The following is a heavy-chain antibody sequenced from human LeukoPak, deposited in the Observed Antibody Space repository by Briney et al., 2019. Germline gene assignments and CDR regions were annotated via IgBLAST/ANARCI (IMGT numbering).Heavy chain of an antibody. CDR1: GGSIRSTSYY. D-gene: IGHD5-18*01. Sequence: SETLSLTCSVSGGSIRSTSYYWGWIRQPPGKGLEWIGSIYYSGITYYNPSLKSRVTISVDTSTNQFSLKLSSVTAADTAVYYCARLLLDRHGYTTFDYWGQGSLVTVSS. V-gene: IGHV4-39*01. CDR3: ARLLLDRHGYTTFDY. J-gene: IGHJ4*02. CDR2: IYYSGIT.